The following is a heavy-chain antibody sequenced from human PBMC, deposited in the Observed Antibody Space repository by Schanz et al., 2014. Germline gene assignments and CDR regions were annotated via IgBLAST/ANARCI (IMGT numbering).Heavy chain of an antibody. CDR3: AKDTGYCHGGACYCFEY. J-gene: IGHJ4*02. CDR2: ISGSSSTK. D-gene: IGHD2-8*02. Sequence: EVQLLESGGGVVQPGRSLRLSCAASGFGFDDYAMSWVRQAPGKGLEWVSYISGSSSTKYYADSVKGRFSISRDNSQNTLYLQMDSLRPEDTAVYFCAKDTGYCHGGACYCFEYWGLGILVTVSS. CDR1: GFGFDDYA. V-gene: IGHV3-23*01.